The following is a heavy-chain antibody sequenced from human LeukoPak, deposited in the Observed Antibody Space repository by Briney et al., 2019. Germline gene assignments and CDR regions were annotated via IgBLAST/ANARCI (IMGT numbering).Heavy chain of an antibody. Sequence: ASVKVSCKASGYIFTGYYMHWVRQAPGQGLEWMGWINPNSGGTNYAQKFQGRVTMTRDTSISTAYMELSRLRSDDTAVYYCAVDIAAAGKSDFAWGQGTLVTVSS. J-gene: IGHJ4*02. D-gene: IGHD6-13*01. V-gene: IGHV1-2*02. CDR1: GYIFTGYY. CDR2: INPNSGGT. CDR3: AVDIAAAGKSDFA.